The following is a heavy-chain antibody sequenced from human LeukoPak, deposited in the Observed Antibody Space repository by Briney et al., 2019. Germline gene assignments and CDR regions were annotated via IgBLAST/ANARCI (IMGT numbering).Heavy chain of an antibody. CDR1: GFTVSTNY. J-gene: IGHJ3*02. CDR2: IYSGGIT. V-gene: IGHV3-66*01. CDR3: ARDGYYDSSGYRKHDGFDI. Sequence: GGSLRLSCAASGFTVSTNYMSWVRQAPGKGLEWVSLIYSGGITQYADSVKGRFTISRDNSKNTLYLQMTSLRTEDTAVYHCARDGYYDSSGYRKHDGFDIWGQGTLVTVSS. D-gene: IGHD3-22*01.